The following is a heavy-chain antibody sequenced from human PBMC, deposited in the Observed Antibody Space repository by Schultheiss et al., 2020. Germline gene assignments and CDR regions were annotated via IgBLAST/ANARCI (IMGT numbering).Heavy chain of an antibody. CDR2: ISSSSSYT. D-gene: IGHD3-16*02. V-gene: IGHV3-11*06. CDR1: GDSISNYY. Sequence: LSLTCTVSGDSISNYYWSWIRQSPGKGLEWVSYISSSSSYTNYADSVKGRFTISRDNAKNSLYLQMNSLRAEDTAVYYCARKIVWGQGTLVTVSS. CDR3: ARKIV. J-gene: IGHJ4*02.